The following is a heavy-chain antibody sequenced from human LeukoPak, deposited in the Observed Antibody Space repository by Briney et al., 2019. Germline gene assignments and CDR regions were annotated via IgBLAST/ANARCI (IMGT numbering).Heavy chain of an antibody. CDR3: ARMGSSSWYAVVDYYYGMDV. CDR1: GDTFSSYA. J-gene: IGHJ6*02. CDR2: IIPIFGTA. Sequence: SVKVSCKASGDTFSSYAISWVRQAPGQGLEWMGGIIPIFGTANYAQKFQGRVTITADESTSTAYMELSSLRSEDTAVYYCARMGSSSWYAVVDYYYGMDVWGQGTTVTVSS. D-gene: IGHD6-13*01. V-gene: IGHV1-69*13.